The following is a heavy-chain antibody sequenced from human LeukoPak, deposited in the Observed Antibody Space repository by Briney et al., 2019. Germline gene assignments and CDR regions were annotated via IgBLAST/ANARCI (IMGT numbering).Heavy chain of an antibody. D-gene: IGHD4-17*01. J-gene: IGHJ1*01. Sequence: GASVKVSCKASGNSFTTHYIHWVRQAPGQGLEWMGIINPNGGGSTYAQKLQGRVRMTRDMSTTTFYMEMTTLISEDTAVYYCATSSEFGDNAELEVWGQGTLVTVSS. CDR2: INPNGGGS. V-gene: IGHV1-46*04. CDR1: GNSFTTHY. CDR3: ATSSEFGDNAELEV.